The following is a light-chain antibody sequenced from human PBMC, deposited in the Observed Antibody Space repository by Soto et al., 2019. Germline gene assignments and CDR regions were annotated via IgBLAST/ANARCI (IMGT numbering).Light chain of an antibody. J-gene: IGLJ1*01. CDR1: SNDVGSYNY. CDR2: DVT. Sequence: QSALTQPPSASGSRGQSVTVSCTGTSNDVGSYNYVSWYQQHPGKAPKLMIYDVTNRPSGVSNRFSGSKSGNTASLTISGLQAEDEADYYCISYASINTYVFGTGTKVTVL. CDR3: ISYASINTYV. V-gene: IGLV2-8*01.